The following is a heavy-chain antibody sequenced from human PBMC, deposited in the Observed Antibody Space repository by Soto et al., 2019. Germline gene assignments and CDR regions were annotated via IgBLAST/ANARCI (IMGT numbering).Heavy chain of an antibody. CDR2: INPSGGST. D-gene: IGHD2-15*01. CDR3: ARDLLAANY. V-gene: IGHV1-46*01. Sequence: ASVKVSCKASGYTFTSYYMHWVRQAPGQGLEWMGIINPSGGSTSYAQKFQGRVTVTRDTSTSTVFMELSSLHSDDTAVYYCARDLLAANYWGQGTLVTVSS. CDR1: GYTFTSYY. J-gene: IGHJ4*02.